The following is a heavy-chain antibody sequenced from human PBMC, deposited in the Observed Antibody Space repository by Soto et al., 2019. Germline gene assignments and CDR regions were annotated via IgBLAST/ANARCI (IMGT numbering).Heavy chain of an antibody. J-gene: IGHJ4*02. D-gene: IGHD3-16*01. CDR1: GYSFTSYW. CDR2: IYPGDSDT. CDR3: ARLGGDTSDFEY. V-gene: IGHV5-51*01. Sequence: GESLKISCXGSGYSFTSYWIAWVRQMPGKGLEWMGIIYPGDSDTRYSPSLQGQVTISADKSVSTAYLQWSSLKASDAAMYYCARLGGDTSDFEYWGQGTLVTVSS.